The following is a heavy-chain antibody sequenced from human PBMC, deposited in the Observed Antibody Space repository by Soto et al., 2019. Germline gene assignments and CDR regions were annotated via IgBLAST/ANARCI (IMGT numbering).Heavy chain of an antibody. Sequence: GGSLRLSCAASGFTFSSYAMHWVRQAPGKGLEWVAVISYDGSNKYYADSVKGRFTISRDNSKNTLYLQMNSLRAEDTAVYYCARGHYGMDVWGQGTTVTVSS. J-gene: IGHJ6*02. CDR2: ISYDGSNK. CDR1: GFTFSSYA. V-gene: IGHV3-30-3*01. CDR3: ARGHYGMDV.